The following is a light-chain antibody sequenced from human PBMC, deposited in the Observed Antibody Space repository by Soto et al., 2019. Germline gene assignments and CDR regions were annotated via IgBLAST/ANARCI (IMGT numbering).Light chain of an antibody. CDR1: QSISSW. CDR3: QQYNSYSPT. CDR2: DAS. J-gene: IGKJ1*01. V-gene: IGKV1-5*01. Sequence: DIQITQSPSPLSASVGDIVTITCRASQSISSWLAWYQQKPGKAPKLLIYDASSLESGVPSRLSGSGSGTEFTLTISSMKPDDFETYYCQQYNSYSPTFGHGTKVDIK.